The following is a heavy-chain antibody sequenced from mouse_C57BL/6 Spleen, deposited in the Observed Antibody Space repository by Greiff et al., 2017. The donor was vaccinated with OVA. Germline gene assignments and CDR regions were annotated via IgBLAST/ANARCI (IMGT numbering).Heavy chain of an antibody. CDR1: GYTFTSYW. CDR2: IDPNSGGP. Sequence: QVQLQQPGAELVKPGASVKLSCKASGYTFTSYWMHWVQQRPGRGLEWIGRIDPNSGGPKYNEKFKSKATLTVDKPSSTAYMQLSSLTSEESAVYYCARATVVAHWYFDVWGTGTTVTVSS. CDR3: ARATVVAHWYFDV. V-gene: IGHV1-72*01. D-gene: IGHD1-1*01. J-gene: IGHJ1*03.